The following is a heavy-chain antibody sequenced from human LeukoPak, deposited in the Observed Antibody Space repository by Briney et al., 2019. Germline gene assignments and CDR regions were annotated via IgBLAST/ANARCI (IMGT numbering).Heavy chain of an antibody. V-gene: IGHV3-7*01. D-gene: IGHD6-19*01. CDR2: IKQDGSEK. J-gene: IGHJ4*02. CDR1: GFSFSSYW. CDR3: ATGSSGRYQLYFNS. Sequence: GGSLRLSCAASGFSFSSYWMSWVRQAPGKGLEWVASIKQDGSEKYYVDSVKGRFTISRDNAKNSLSLQMNSLGAEDTAVFYCATGSSGRYQLYFNSWGQGTLVTVSS.